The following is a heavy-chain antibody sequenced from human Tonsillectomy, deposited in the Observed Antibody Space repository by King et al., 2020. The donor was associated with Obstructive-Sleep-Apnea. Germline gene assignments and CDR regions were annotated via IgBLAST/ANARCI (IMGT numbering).Heavy chain of an antibody. Sequence: VQLVESGGGLVQPGGSLRLSCAASGFTFSSYAMSWVRQAPGKGLEWISRISGSGGSTYYADSVKGRFSISRDNSKNTLYLQMNSLRAEDTAVYYCATLVTVDIVVVTATAGWFDPWGQGTLVTVSS. CDR1: GFTFSSYA. CDR3: ATLVTVDIVVVTATAGWFDP. CDR2: ISGSGGST. V-gene: IGHV3-23*04. D-gene: IGHD2-21*02. J-gene: IGHJ5*02.